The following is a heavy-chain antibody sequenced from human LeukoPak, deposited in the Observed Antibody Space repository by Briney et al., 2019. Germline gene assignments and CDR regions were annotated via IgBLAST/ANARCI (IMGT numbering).Heavy chain of an antibody. J-gene: IGHJ5*02. Sequence: ASVKVSCKASGYTFTSYYMHWVRQAPGQGLEWMGIINPSGGSTSYAQKFQGRVTMTRDTSTSTVYMELSSLRSEDTAVYYCASAREYGSGSSGLFDPWGQGTLVTGPS. CDR1: GYTFTSYY. D-gene: IGHD3-10*01. V-gene: IGHV1-46*01. CDR2: INPSGGST. CDR3: ASAREYGSGSSGLFDP.